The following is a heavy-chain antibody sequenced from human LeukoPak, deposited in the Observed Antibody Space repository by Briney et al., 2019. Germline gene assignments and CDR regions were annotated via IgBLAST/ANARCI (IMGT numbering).Heavy chain of an antibody. D-gene: IGHD6-6*01. V-gene: IGHV3-48*04. CDR1: GFTFSSHS. Sequence: GGSLRLSCIASGFTFSSHSLNWVRQAPGRGLEWVSYITSAGTIYNADSVKGRFTISRDNAKNSLYLQMNSLGAEDTAVYYCARDRGPHSRSPNSGAFDIWGQGTMVTVSS. CDR3: ARDRGPHSRSPNSGAFDI. J-gene: IGHJ3*02. CDR2: ITSAGTI.